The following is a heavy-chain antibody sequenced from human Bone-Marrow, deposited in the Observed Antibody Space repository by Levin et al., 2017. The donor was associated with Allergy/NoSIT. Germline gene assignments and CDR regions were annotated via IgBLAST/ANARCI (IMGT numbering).Heavy chain of an antibody. CDR2: ISTNGDRT. J-gene: IGHJ4*02. CDR1: GFALSNYP. V-gene: IGHV3-23*01. D-gene: IGHD6-25*01. Sequence: GGSLRLSCGASGFALSNYPMSWVRQAPGRGPEWVSSISTNGDRTYHADSVEGRFTVSRDNSKNTVYLQMKSLRVEDTAMYFCAKLTPAASAADYWGQGTLVTVSS. CDR3: AKLTPAASAADY.